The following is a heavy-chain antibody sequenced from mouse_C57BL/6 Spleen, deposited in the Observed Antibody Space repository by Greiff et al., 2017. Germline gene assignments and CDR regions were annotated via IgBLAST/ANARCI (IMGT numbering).Heavy chain of an antibody. V-gene: IGHV1-69*01. CDR2: IDPSDSYT. J-gene: IGHJ3*01. Sequence: QVQLQQPGAELVMPGASVKLSCKASGYTFTSYWMHWVKQRPGQGLEWIGEIDPSDSYTNYNQKFKGKSTLTVDKSSSTAYLQLSSLTSEYSAVYYGARGGFAYWGQGTLVTVSA. CDR1: GYTFTSYW. CDR3: ARGGFAY.